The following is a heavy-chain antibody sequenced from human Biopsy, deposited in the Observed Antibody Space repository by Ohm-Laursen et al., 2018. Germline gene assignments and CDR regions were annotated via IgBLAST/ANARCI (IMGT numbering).Heavy chain of an antibody. CDR3: ARDYYPYVDYLKDVPLCDS. V-gene: IGHV1-18*01. CDR2: INTYSGNT. Sequence: GPSVKVSCKASGYTFTTYGISWVRQAPGQGLEWMGWINTYSGNTNYGKKFHDRVIMTSDTSTSTAYLEHRSLRSDDTAVYYCARDYYPYVDYLKDVPLCDSWGQGTLVTVSS. CDR1: GYTFTTYG. D-gene: IGHD4-17*01. J-gene: IGHJ4*02.